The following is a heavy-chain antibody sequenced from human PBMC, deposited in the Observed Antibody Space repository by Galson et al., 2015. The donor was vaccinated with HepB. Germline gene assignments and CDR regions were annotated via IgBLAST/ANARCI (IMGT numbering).Heavy chain of an antibody. CDR1: GFTFSSYS. Sequence: SLRLSCAASGFTFSSYSMNWVRQAPGKGLEWVSYISSSSTIYYADSVKGRFTISRDNAKNSLYLQMNSLRDEDTAVYYCASLGPTYYYDSSGYSYFDYWGQGTLVTVSS. J-gene: IGHJ4*02. CDR2: ISSSSTI. D-gene: IGHD3-22*01. CDR3: ASLGPTYYYDSSGYSYFDY. V-gene: IGHV3-48*02.